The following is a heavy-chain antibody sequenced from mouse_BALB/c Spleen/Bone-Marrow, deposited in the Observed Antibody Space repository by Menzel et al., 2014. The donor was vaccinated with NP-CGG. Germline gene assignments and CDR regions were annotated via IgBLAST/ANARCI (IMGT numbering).Heavy chain of an antibody. V-gene: IGHV2-9*02. D-gene: IGHD1-1*01. Sequence: VMLVESGPGLVAPSQSLSITCTVSGFSLICYGVHWVRQPPGRGLEWLGVIWAGGTTNYNSALMSRLSISKDNSKSQVFLKMNSLQTDDTAIYYCARDSDYGSTLFAYWGQGTLVTVSA. CDR2: IWAGGTT. CDR3: ARDSDYGSTLFAY. J-gene: IGHJ3*01. CDR1: GFSLICYG.